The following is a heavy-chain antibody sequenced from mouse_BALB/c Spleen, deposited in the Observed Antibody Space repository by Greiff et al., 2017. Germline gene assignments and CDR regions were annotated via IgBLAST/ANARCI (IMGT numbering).Heavy chain of an antibody. CDR1: GFTFSSFG. Sequence: EVKVVESGGGLVQPGGSRKLSCAASGFTFSSFGMHWVRQAPEKGLEWVAYISSGSSTIYYADTVTGRFTISRDNPKNTLFLQMTSLRSEDTAMYYCARRGHYYGSSYWYFDVWGAGTTVTVSS. CDR2: ISSGSSTI. D-gene: IGHD1-1*01. CDR3: ARRGHYYGSSYWYFDV. V-gene: IGHV5-17*02. J-gene: IGHJ1*01.